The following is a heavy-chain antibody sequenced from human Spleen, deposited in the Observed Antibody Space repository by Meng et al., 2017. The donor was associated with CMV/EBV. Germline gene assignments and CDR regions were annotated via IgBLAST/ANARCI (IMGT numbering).Heavy chain of an antibody. V-gene: IGHV3-53*01. CDR1: GFNVSDNY. CDR3: ARDSSSLEWLLWRHPQSPNDYYGLDV. J-gene: IGHJ6*02. Sequence: GESLKISCAAFGFNVSDNYMSWVRQAPGKGLEWVSVIYTDTRTYCADSVKGRFTISRDNSKNTLYLQMSRLRAEDTAVYYCARDSSSLEWLLWRHPQSPNDYYGLDVWGQGTTVTVSS. D-gene: IGHD3-3*01. CDR2: IYTDTRT.